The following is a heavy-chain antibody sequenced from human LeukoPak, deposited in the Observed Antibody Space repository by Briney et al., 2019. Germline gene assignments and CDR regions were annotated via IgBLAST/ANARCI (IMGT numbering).Heavy chain of an antibody. V-gene: IGHV4-59*01. D-gene: IGHD3-22*01. CDR1: GGSISSYY. Sequence: PSETLSFTCTVSGGSISSYYWSWIRQPPGKGLEWIGYIYYSGSTNYNPSLKSRVTISVDTSKNQFSLKLSSVTAADTAVYYCARGSYYYDSSGYYSPNYYFDYWGQGTLVTVSS. CDR2: IYYSGST. CDR3: ARGSYYYDSSGYYSPNYYFDY. J-gene: IGHJ4*02.